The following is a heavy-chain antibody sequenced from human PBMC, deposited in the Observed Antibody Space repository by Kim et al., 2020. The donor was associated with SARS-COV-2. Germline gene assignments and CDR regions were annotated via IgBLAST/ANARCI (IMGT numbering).Heavy chain of an antibody. Sequence: YARKHQGRVTMTTDTSTSTAYMELRSLRSDDTAVYYCARDRGWLDNWFDPWGQGTLVTVSS. CDR3: ARDRGWLDNWFDP. V-gene: IGHV1-18*01. J-gene: IGHJ5*02. D-gene: IGHD6-19*01.